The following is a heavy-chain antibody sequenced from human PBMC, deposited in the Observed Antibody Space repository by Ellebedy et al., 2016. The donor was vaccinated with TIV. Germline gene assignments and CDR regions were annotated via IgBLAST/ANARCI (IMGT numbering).Heavy chain of an antibody. CDR3: ARDLGWIQLWLLLDY. J-gene: IGHJ4*02. CDR2: INAGNGNT. V-gene: IGHV1-3*01. D-gene: IGHD5-18*01. Sequence: AASVKVSCKASGYTFTSYAMHWVRQAPGQRLEWMGWINAGNGNTKYSQKFQGRVTITRDTSASTAYMELSSLRSEDTAVYYCARDLGWIQLWLLLDYWGQGTLVTVSS. CDR1: GYTFTSYA.